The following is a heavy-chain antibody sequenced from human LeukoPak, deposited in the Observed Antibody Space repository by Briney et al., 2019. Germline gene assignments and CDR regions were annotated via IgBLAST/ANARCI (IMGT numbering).Heavy chain of an antibody. CDR2: MSYDGNSK. V-gene: IGHV3-30*18. Sequence: GGSLRLSCAASGFAFNRYGMHWVRKAPGKGLEWVAFMSYDGNSKYYADSVKGRFTISRDNSKSTLFLQMNSLRAEDTAVYYCAKDGYCSDGSCYPNFFDSWRQGTLVTVSS. CDR1: GFAFNRYG. CDR3: AKDGYCSDGSCYPNFFDS. D-gene: IGHD2-15*01. J-gene: IGHJ4*02.